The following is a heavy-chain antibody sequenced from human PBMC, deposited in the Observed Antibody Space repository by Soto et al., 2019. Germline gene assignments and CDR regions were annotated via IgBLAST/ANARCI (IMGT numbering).Heavy chain of an antibody. Sequence: ASVKVSCKAAGYTFTTYYMHWVRQAPGQGLEWMGVIDPTHGSTTYAQKFQGRVTMTSDTSTNTVYMELSSLKSEDTAVYFCARLRWETENNWFDPWGQGALVTSPQ. D-gene: IGHD4-17*01. J-gene: IGHJ5*02. CDR1: GYTFTTYY. V-gene: IGHV1-46*01. CDR3: ARLRWETENNWFDP. CDR2: IDPTHGST.